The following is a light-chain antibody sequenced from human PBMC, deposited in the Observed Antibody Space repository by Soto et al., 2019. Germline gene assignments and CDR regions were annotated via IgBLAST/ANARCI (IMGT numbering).Light chain of an antibody. Sequence: EIVLTQSPATLSVSPGERATLSCRASQSVRSNLAWYQQKPGQAPRLLIYGASTTATGIPARFSGSGSGTEFTLTVASLQSEDSAVYYCQQYDNWPPWKFGQGTKVDI. CDR1: QSVRSN. J-gene: IGKJ1*01. CDR3: QQYDNWPPWK. V-gene: IGKV3-15*01. CDR2: GAS.